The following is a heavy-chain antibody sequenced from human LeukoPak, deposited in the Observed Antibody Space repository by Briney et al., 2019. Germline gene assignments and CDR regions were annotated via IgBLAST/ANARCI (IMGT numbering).Heavy chain of an antibody. J-gene: IGHJ4*02. CDR2: ISYDGSNK. V-gene: IGHV3-30-3*01. CDR1: GFTFSSYA. Sequence: SGRSLRLSCAASGFTFSSYAMHWVRQAPGKGLEWVAVISYDGSNKYYADSVKGRFTISRDNSKNTLYLQMNSLRAEDTAVYYCARDRGSPLRWSSSDYFDYWGQGTLVTVSS. D-gene: IGHD1-26*01. CDR3: ARDRGSPLRWSSSDYFDY.